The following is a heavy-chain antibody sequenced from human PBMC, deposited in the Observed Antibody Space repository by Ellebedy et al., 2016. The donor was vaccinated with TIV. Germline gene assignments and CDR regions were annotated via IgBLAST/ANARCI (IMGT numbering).Heavy chain of an antibody. CDR3: ASAGCDYGNCYHIDY. J-gene: IGHJ4*02. CDR1: GFTVNKNF. Sequence: GESLKISCAASGFTVNKNFMTWVRLAPGKGLEWVSQINSGGTTYYADSVRGRFTSSGDTSKNTVNLQMNGRRPEETAMYYCASAGCDYGNCYHIDYWGQGTQVTVSS. D-gene: IGHD4/OR15-4a*01. V-gene: IGHV3-66*01. CDR2: INSGGTT.